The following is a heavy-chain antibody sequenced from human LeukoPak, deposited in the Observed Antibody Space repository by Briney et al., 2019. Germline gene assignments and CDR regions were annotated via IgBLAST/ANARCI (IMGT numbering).Heavy chain of an antibody. D-gene: IGHD4-17*01. CDR1: GVSLSNYA. CDR2: ISFDGTNK. CDR3: TTDYGDYEPIDY. V-gene: IGHV3-30*04. J-gene: IGHJ4*02. Sequence: GGSLRLSCNASGVSLSNYAMHWVRRPPGRGLEWVAVISFDGTNKYYGDSVEGRFSVSRDNSKNTLYLQMDSLRPDDTAMYYCTTDYGDYEPIDYWGQGTLVTVSS.